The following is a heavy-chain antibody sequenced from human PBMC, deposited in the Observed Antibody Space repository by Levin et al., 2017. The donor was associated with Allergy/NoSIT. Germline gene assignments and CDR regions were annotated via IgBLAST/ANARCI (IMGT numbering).Heavy chain of an antibody. V-gene: IGHV4-4*07. D-gene: IGHD6-13*01. CDR1: GGSMTTYY. CDR2: IYTSGST. J-gene: IGHJ4*02. CDR3: AREAAAAPFDY. Sequence: RTSETLSLTCSVSGGSMTTYYWNWIRQPAGKGLEWIGRIYTSGSTSYNPSLESRVTMSIDTSNNQFSLKLSSVTAADTAVYYCAREAAAAPFDYWGQGTPVTVSS.